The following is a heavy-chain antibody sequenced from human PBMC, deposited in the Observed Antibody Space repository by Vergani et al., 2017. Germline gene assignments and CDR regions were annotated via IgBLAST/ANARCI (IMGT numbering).Heavy chain of an antibody. CDR3: ARDSRAESMDV. J-gene: IGHJ6*02. Sequence: QVQLVQSGAEVKKPGASVKVSCKASGYTFTSYAMHWVRQAPGQRLEWMGWINAGNGNTKYSQKLQGRVTITRNTSASTAYMELSSVRSEDTAVYYCARDSRAESMDVWGRGTTVTVSS. CDR1: GYTFTSYA. CDR2: INAGNGNT. V-gene: IGHV1-3*01.